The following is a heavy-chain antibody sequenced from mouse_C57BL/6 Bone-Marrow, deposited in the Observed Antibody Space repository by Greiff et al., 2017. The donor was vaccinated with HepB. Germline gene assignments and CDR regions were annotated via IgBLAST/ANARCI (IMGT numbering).Heavy chain of an antibody. J-gene: IGHJ4*01. CDR1: GFTFSDYG. CDR3: ARSSTVVDYYAMDY. V-gene: IGHV5-17*01. CDR2: ISSGSSTI. D-gene: IGHD1-1*01. Sequence: EVNVVESGGGLVKPGGSLKLSCAASGFTFSDYGMHWVRQAPEKGLEWVAYISSGSSTIYYADTVKGRFTISRDHAKNTLFLQMTSLRSEDTAMYYCARSSTVVDYYAMDYWGQGTSVTVSS.